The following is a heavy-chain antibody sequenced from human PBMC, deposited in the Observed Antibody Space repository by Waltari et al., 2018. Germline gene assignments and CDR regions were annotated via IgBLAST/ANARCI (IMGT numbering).Heavy chain of an antibody. CDR3: ARTKGGFKLGIRGYYYYYYMDV. V-gene: IGHV4-39*07. D-gene: IGHD7-27*01. Sequence: QLQLQESGPGLVKPSETLSLTCTVSGGSISSSSYYWGWIRQPPGKGLEWIGSIYYSGCTDDNPCLKRRVAIAVDTSKNQFSRKLGSVTAADTAVYYCARTKGGFKLGIRGYYYYYYMDVWGKGTTVTISS. CDR1: GGSISSSSYY. CDR2: IYYSGCT. J-gene: IGHJ6*03.